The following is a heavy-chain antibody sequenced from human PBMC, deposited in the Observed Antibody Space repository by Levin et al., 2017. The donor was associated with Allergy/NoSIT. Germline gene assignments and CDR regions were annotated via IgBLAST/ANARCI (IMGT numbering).Heavy chain of an antibody. D-gene: IGHD3-10*01. CDR1: GFTFSSYA. J-gene: IGHJ4*02. CDR2: ISGSGGST. Sequence: GGSLRLSCAASGFTFSSYAMSWVRQAPGKGLEWVSAISGSGGSTYYADSVKGRFTISRDNSKNTLYLQMNSLRAEDTAVYYCAKEPTRITMVRGVDGPYWGQGTLVTVSS. V-gene: IGHV3-23*01. CDR3: AKEPTRITMVRGVDGPY.